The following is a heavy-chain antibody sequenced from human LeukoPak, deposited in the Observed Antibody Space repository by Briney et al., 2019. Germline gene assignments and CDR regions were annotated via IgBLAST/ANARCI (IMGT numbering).Heavy chain of an antibody. CDR2: INHIGST. CDR3: ARHFSFTYSWYYFDP. CDR1: GGSFSGYY. J-gene: IGHJ5*02. Sequence: SETLSLTCAVYGGSFSGYYWSWIRQPPGKGLEWIGEINHIGSTNYNPSLRSRVTVSADTSKNQFSLRLGSVTAADTALYYCARHFSFTYSWYYFDPWGQGTLVTVSS. V-gene: IGHV4-34*01. D-gene: IGHD1-7*01.